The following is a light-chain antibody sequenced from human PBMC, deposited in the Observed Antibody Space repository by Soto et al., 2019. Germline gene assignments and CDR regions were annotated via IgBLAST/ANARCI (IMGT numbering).Light chain of an antibody. V-gene: IGKV1-5*01. J-gene: IGKJ4*01. CDR2: DAS. CDR3: QQYNSYSPT. CDR1: QSISNW. Sequence: DIQMTQSPSTLSASVGDRVTITCRASQSISNWLAWYQQKPGKAPKLLIYDASSLESGVTSRFSGCGSGTDFTFTISSLQPDDFATYYCQQYNSYSPTFGGGTKVDIK.